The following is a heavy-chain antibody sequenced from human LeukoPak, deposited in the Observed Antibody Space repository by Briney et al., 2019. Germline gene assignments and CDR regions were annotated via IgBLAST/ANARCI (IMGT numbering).Heavy chain of an antibody. CDR3: AKAPVTTCRGAYCYPFDY. CDR1: GFTFSSYS. CDR2: SSSSSSYI. Sequence: GGSLRLSCAASGFTFSSYSMNWVRQAPGKGLEWVSSSSSSSSYIYYADSVKGRFTISRDNAKNSLYLQMNSLRAEDTAVYYCAKAPVTTCRGAYCYPFDYWGQGTLVTVSS. J-gene: IGHJ4*02. D-gene: IGHD2-21*01. V-gene: IGHV3-21*01.